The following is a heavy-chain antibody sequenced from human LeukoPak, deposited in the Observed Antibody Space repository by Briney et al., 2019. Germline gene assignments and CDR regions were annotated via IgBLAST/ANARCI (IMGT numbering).Heavy chain of an antibody. D-gene: IGHD6-6*01. Sequence: PGGSLRLSCSASGFTFLTYAMHWVRQAPGKGLEYVSAISSNGGSTYYADSVKGRFTISRDNSKNMLFLQMSSLILEDTALYYCVKGMAARPHYYYAMDVWGQGTTVTVTS. V-gene: IGHV3-64D*09. CDR3: VKGMAARPHYYYAMDV. CDR2: ISSNGGST. J-gene: IGHJ6*02. CDR1: GFTFLTYA.